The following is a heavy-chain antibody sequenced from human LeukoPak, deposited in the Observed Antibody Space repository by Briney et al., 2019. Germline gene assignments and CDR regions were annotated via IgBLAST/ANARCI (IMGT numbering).Heavy chain of an antibody. J-gene: IGHJ4*02. CDR2: LSPSGASI. CDR1: GFTFSSYA. V-gene: IGHV3-23*01. CDR3: AAGPYGGNTPFDY. D-gene: IGHD4-23*01. Sequence: GGSLRLSCAASGFTFSSYAMSWVRQAPGRGLEWVSSLSPSGASIYYADSVKGRFAISRDNSKNTLYLQMNNLRAEDTALYYCAAGPYGGNTPFDYWGPGTLVTISS.